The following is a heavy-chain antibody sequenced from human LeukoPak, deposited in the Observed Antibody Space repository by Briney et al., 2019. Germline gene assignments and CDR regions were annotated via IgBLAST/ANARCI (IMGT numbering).Heavy chain of an antibody. D-gene: IGHD1-26*01. CDR1: GFTFSSYA. J-gene: IGHJ4*02. CDR3: ARAKWELRVLLGY. CDR2: ISSSSSYI. Sequence: PGGSLRLSCAATGFTFSSYAMSWVRQAPGKGLECVSAISSSSSYIYYADSVKGRFTISRDNAKNSLYLQMNSLRAEDTAVYYCARAKWELRVLLGYLGQGILVTVSS. V-gene: IGHV3-21*01.